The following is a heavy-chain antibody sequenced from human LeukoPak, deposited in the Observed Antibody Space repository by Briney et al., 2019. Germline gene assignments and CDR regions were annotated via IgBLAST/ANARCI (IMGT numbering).Heavy chain of an antibody. Sequence: PSETLSLTCAVYGGSFSGYYWSWIRQPPGEGLECMGEINHSGSTNYNPSLKRRVTISVDTSKNQFSLKLSSVTAADTAVYYCARLYYYGSGSYSAVTPYFDYWGQGTLVTVSS. CDR3: ARLYYYGSGSYSAVTPYFDY. V-gene: IGHV4-34*01. J-gene: IGHJ4*02. D-gene: IGHD3-10*01. CDR2: INHSGST. CDR1: GGSFSGYY.